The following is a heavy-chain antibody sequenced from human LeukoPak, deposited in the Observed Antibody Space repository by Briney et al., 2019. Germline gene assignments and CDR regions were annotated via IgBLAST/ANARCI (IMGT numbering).Heavy chain of an antibody. J-gene: IGHJ5*02. CDR1: GGSISSSSYY. CDR2: IYYSGST. D-gene: IGHD6-6*01. CDR3: ARKAAYSSSPGWFDP. V-gene: IGHV4-39*01. Sequence: PSETLPLTCTVSGGSISSSSYYWGWIRQPPGKGLEWIGSIYYSGSTYYNPSLKSRVTISVDTSKNQFSLKLSSVTAADTAAYYCARKAAYSSSPGWFDPWGQGTLVTVSS.